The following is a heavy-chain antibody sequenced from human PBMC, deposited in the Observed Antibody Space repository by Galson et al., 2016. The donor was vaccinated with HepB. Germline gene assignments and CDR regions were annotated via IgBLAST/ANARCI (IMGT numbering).Heavy chain of an antibody. J-gene: IGHJ6*02. D-gene: IGHD4-11*01. Sequence: QSGAEVKKPGESLKIFCKGSGYSFTSNWIGWVRQMPGKGLEWMGIMYPGDSDTRYSPSSQGQVTISADKSINTAYLQWNSLTASDIAIYYCARVQTTAGYYGRDVWGQGTTVTVSS. CDR3: ARVQTTAGYYGRDV. CDR2: MYPGDSDT. V-gene: IGHV5-51*01. CDR1: GYSFTSNW.